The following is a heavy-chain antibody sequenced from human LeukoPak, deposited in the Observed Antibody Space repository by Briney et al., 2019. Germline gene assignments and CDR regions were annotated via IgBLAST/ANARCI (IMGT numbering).Heavy chain of an antibody. V-gene: IGHV1-18*01. J-gene: IGHJ4*02. D-gene: IGHD6-13*01. Sequence: GASVKVSRKASLYTLTSYGISSVRQAAGQQLKWMGWISAYNGNTNYAQKLQGRVTMTTDTSTSTAYMELRSLRSDDTAVYYCARGAQYSSSWGNWGQGSMVAVSS. CDR2: ISAYNGNT. CDR3: ARGAQYSSSWGN. CDR1: LYTLTSYG.